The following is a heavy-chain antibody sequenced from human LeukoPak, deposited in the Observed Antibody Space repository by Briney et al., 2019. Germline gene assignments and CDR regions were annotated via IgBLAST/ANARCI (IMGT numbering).Heavy chain of an antibody. CDR2: DYCGGNT. J-gene: IGHJ4*02. CDR1: GFSVTTDSYC. Sequence: SETLSLTCTVSGFSVTTDSYCWGWIRQPPGKGLEWIGYDYCGGNTNYDPSLKRRVTISVDTSKNQFPLTLTSVTAADTAVYFWARDHFGSLDSWGQGILVTVSS. CDR3: ARDHFGSLDS. V-gene: IGHV4-61*01. D-gene: IGHD3-10*01.